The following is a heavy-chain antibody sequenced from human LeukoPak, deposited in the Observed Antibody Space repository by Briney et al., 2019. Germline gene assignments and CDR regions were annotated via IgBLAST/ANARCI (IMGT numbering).Heavy chain of an antibody. CDR2: ISSSSSYI. CDR1: GFIFSNHI. V-gene: IGHV3-21*01. D-gene: IGHD6-13*01. J-gene: IGHJ6*03. Sequence: PGGSLRLSCAASGFIFSNHITNWVRQAPGKGLEWVSSISSSSSYIYYADSVKGRFTISRDNAKNSLYLQMNSLRAEDTAVYYCARPGSGYSSSPAPFLYYYMDVWGKGTTVTVSS. CDR3: ARPGSGYSSSPAPFLYYYMDV.